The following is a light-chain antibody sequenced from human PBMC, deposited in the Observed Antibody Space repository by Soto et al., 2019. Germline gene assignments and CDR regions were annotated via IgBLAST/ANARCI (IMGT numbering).Light chain of an antibody. V-gene: IGLV2-14*03. CDR2: DVY. Sequence: QSALTQPASVSDSPGQSITISCIGTSSDIGSSDHVSWHQQHPGRAPKLIIYDVYNRPSGVSHRFSGSKTGNTAFLIISGLQAEDEADYYCSSYTSTTSYVFGSGTKLTVL. CDR3: SSYTSTTSYV. CDR1: SSDIGSSDH. J-gene: IGLJ1*01.